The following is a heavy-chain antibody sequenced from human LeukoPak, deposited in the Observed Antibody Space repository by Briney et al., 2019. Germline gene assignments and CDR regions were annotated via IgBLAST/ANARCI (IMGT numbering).Heavy chain of an antibody. CDR3: AREGAGYRGYDYDYFYAMDV. CDR1: GFTFSSYT. CDR2: IGTSSTTI. Sequence: GGSLRLSCAASGFTFSSYTMNWVRQPPGKGLEWVSNIGTSSTTIYYADSVKGRFTISRDNAKNSVYLQMSSLRAEDTALYYCAREGAGYRGYDYDYFYAMDVWGQGTTVAVSS. D-gene: IGHD5-12*01. V-gene: IGHV3-48*04. J-gene: IGHJ6*02.